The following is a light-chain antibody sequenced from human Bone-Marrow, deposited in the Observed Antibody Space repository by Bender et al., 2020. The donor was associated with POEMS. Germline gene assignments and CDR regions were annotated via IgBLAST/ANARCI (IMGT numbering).Light chain of an antibody. CDR3: QSTDSTGYYRV. J-gene: IGLJ3*02. V-gene: IGLV3-25*03. Sequence: SYELTQPPSMSVSPGQTARITCSGDALPKQYAYWYQQKAGQAPVLLIYKDTERPSGIPERFSGSSSGTTVTLTISGVQAEDEAAYYCQSTDSTGYYRVFGGGTTLTVL. CDR2: KDT. CDR1: ALPKQY.